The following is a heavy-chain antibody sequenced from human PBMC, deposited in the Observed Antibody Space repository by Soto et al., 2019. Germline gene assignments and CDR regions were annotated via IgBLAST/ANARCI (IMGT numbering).Heavy chain of an antibody. V-gene: IGHV3-23*01. CDR1: GFAFSIFA. Sequence: PGGSLRLSCSASGFAFSIFAMRWVRTSPWKGLEWVSTISGSGGSTYYADAVKGRFTISRDNSMDTLYLQMKSLRVEDTAIYYCAKEVSLGSTVDLGYWGQGTLVTVSS. CDR3: AKEVSLGSTVDLGY. D-gene: IGHD7-27*01. CDR2: ISGSGGST. J-gene: IGHJ4*02.